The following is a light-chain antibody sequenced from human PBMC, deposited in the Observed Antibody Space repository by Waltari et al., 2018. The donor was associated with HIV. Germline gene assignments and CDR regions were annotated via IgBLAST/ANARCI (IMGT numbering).Light chain of an antibody. CDR1: QSLLNSNGFNY. Sequence: DIVMTQSPLPLPVTPGEPASISCRSSQSLLNSNGFNYLDWYLQKPGQSPRLLIYLASDRAPGVPDRFSGSGSGTDFTLKISRVEAEDVGVYYCMQALQTPLITFGQGTRLEIK. J-gene: IGKJ5*01. V-gene: IGKV2-28*01. CDR3: MQALQTPLIT. CDR2: LAS.